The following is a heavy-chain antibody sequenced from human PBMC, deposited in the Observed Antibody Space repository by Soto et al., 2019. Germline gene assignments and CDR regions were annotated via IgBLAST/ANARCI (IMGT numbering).Heavy chain of an antibody. D-gene: IGHD2-15*01. CDR3: AKALSEVVVAALNY. CDR1: GFTFSNYA. Sequence: EVQLLESGGDLVQPGGSLRLSCAASGFTFSNYAMSWVRQAPGKGLEGVSTISGSGDSTYYAVSVKGRFTISRDNSKNTLSLQMNSLRAEDTAVYFCAKALSEVVVAALNYWGQGTLVTVSS. J-gene: IGHJ4*02. V-gene: IGHV3-23*01. CDR2: ISGSGDST.